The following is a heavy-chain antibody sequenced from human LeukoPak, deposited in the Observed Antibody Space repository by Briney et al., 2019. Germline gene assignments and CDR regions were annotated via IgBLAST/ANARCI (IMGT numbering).Heavy chain of an antibody. CDR2: ISSGSGTI. CDR1: GFTFSTCS. D-gene: IGHD3-10*01. V-gene: IGHV3-48*04. CDR3: ARVYYYGSGRSWFDP. J-gene: IGHJ5*02. Sequence: GGSLRLSCAASGFTFSTCSMNWVRQAPGKGLEWVAYISSGSGTIYYADSVKGRFTISRDNAKNSLYLQMNSLRAEDTALYHCARVYYYGSGRSWFDPRGQGTLVTVSS.